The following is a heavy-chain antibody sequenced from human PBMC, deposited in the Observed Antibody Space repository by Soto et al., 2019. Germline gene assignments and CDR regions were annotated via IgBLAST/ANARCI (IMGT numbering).Heavy chain of an antibody. CDR2: ISGSGGTT. J-gene: IGHJ2*01. D-gene: IGHD5-18*01. Sequence: EVQLLESGGDLEQPGGSLRLSCAASGFTFSSYAMSWVRQAPGKGLEWVSTISGSGGTTYYADSVKGRFTISRDNPKNTLYLQMNSLRAEDTAVYYGAKREAMGLRYFDLWGRGTLVTVSA. V-gene: IGHV3-23*01. CDR1: GFTFSSYA. CDR3: AKREAMGLRYFDL.